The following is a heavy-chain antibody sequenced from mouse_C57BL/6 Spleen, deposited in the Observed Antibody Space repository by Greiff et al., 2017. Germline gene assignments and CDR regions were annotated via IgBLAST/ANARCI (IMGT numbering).Heavy chain of an antibody. J-gene: IGHJ1*03. CDR2: IYPGDGDT. CDR3: ARHGSSYWYFDV. Sequence: VQLQQSGAELVKPGASVKISCKASGYAFSSYWMNWVKQRPGKGLEWIGQIYPGDGDTNYTGKFKGKATLTADKSSSTAYMQLSSLTSEDSAVYFCARHGSSYWYFDVWGTGTTVTVSS. D-gene: IGHD1-1*01. V-gene: IGHV1-80*01. CDR1: GYAFSSYW.